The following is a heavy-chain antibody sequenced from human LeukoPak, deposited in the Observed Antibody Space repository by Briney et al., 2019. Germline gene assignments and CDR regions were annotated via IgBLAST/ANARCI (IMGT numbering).Heavy chain of an antibody. CDR3: AKDMRYFGLGAFDI. CDR2: ISWNSGSI. J-gene: IGHJ3*02. Sequence: GGSLRLSCAASGITFGSYAMSWVRQAPGKGLEWVSGISWNSGSIGYADSVKGRFTISRDNAKNSLYLQMNSLRAEDTALYYCAKDMRYFGLGAFDIWGQGTMVTVSS. V-gene: IGHV3-9*01. CDR1: GITFGSYA. D-gene: IGHD3-9*01.